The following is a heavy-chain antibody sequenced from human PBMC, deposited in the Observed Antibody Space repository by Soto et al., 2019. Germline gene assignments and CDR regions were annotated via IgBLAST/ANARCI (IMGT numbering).Heavy chain of an antibody. CDR1: GYTFTSYG. CDR3: ARDPVGGIWFDP. Sequence: QVQLVQSGAEVKKPGASVKVSCKASGYTFTSYGISWVRQAPGQGLEWMGWINPYNGNTKYAQKLQGRVPMNTDTTTSTAYMELRSLRSDDTAVYYCARDPVGGIWFDPWGQGTLVTVSS. V-gene: IGHV1-18*01. CDR2: INPYNGNT. J-gene: IGHJ5*02. D-gene: IGHD1-26*01.